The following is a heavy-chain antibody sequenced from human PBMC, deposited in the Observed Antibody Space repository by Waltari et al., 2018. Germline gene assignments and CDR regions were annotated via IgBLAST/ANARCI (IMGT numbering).Heavy chain of an antibody. V-gene: IGHV1-3*01. CDR2: INGGNGDT. CDR3: RTSTFEY. Sequence: QVQVVQSGPELKKPGASVKLSCKTSGYIFSDYGIHWVRQAPGQGLEWVGWINGGNGDTRYAQKFQGRITITRDTSASTAYMDLISLRSEDTALYYCRTSTFEYWGHGTLVIVS. CDR1: GYIFSDYG. J-gene: IGHJ4*01. D-gene: IGHD3-3*02.